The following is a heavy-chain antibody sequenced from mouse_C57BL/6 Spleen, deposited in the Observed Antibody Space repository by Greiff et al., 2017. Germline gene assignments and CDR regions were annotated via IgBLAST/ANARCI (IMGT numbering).Heavy chain of an antibody. CDR3: AGRDGNYVDWYFDV. V-gene: IGHV1-9*01. CDR2: ILPGSGST. D-gene: IGHD2-1*01. CDR1: GYTFTGYW. Sequence: QVQLQQSGAELMKPGASVKLSCKATGYTFTGYWIEWVKQRPGHGLEWVGEILPGSGSTNYNEKFTGKATFTADTSSNTAYLQLSSLTTEDPAIYYGAGRDGNYVDWYFDVWGTGTTVTVSS. J-gene: IGHJ1*03.